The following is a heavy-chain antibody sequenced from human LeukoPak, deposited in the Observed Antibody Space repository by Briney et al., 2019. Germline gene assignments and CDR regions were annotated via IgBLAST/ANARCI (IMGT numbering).Heavy chain of an antibody. D-gene: IGHD3-9*01. CDR2: ISAYNGNT. V-gene: IGHV1-18*01. CDR1: GYTFTSYG. Sequence: ASTKVSCKASGYTFTSYGISWVRQAPGQGLEWMGWISAYNGNTNYAQKLQGRVTMTTDTSTSTAYMELRSLRSDDTAVYYCARGVDILTGYNYFDYWGQGTLVTVSS. J-gene: IGHJ4*02. CDR3: ARGVDILTGYNYFDY.